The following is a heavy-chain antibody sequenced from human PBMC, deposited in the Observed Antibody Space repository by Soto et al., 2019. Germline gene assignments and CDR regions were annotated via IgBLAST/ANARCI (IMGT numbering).Heavy chain of an antibody. CDR1: GFTCSRFW. D-gene: IGHD4-17*01. V-gene: IGHV3-7*03. CDR3: TCHTTRGDYNQSERTY. CDR2: IKEDGSEK. Sequence: GGNLRLSCAASGFTCSRFWMSWVRQAPGKGLEWVANIKEDGSEKYYVDSVKGRFTISRDNAKNSLFLQRNSLRAEDTAVYFCTCHTTRGDYNQSERTYWGKGA. J-gene: IGHJ4*02.